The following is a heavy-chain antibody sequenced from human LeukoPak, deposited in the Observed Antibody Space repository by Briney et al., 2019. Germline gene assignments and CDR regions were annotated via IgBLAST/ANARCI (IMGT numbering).Heavy chain of an antibody. CDR3: ARTPLRGATFFTSYPNWFDT. Sequence: PSETLSLTCTVSGGSISSYYWSWIRQPPGKGLEWIGYIYYSGSTNYNPSLKSRVTISVDTSKNQFSLKLSSVTAADTAVYYCARTPLRGATFFTSYPNWFDTWGQGTLVTVSS. V-gene: IGHV4-59*01. CDR2: IYYSGST. D-gene: IGHD3-10*01. J-gene: IGHJ5*02. CDR1: GGSISSYY.